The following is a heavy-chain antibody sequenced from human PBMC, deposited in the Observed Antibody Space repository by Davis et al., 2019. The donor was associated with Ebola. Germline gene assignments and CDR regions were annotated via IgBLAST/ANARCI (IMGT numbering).Heavy chain of an antibody. J-gene: IGHJ6*01. D-gene: IGHD6-6*01. CDR3: ARYLSYSSSSGMGLYYYDGMDV. Sequence: SETLSLTCTVSGGSIATSSSYWGWFRKPPRKLLDWIGIIDYSGSTYYNPSLKSRVTISVDTSNNQFSLKLSSVTAADTTVYYCARYLSYSSSSGMGLYYYDGMDVWGQGTTVTIA. CDR2: IDYSGST. CDR1: GGSIATSSSY. V-gene: IGHV4-39*07.